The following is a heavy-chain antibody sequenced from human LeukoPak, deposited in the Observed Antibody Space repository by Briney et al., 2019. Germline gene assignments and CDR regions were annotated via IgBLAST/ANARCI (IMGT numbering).Heavy chain of an antibody. CDR1: GFSFSSYG. J-gene: IGHJ3*02. D-gene: IGHD3-10*01. CDR3: AKDGRQRKTYYYASGSANAFDI. CDR2: IRYDGSIQ. V-gene: IGHV3-30*02. Sequence: GGSLRLSCAASGFSFSSYGMHWVRQAPGKGLQGLAFIRYDGSIQYSADSVKGRFTISRDNSKNTLYLQMNSLGAEDTALYYWAKDGRQRKTYYYASGSANAFDIWGQGTVVTVSS.